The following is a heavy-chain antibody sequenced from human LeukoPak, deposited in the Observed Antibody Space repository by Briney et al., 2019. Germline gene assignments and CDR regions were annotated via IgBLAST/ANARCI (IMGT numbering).Heavy chain of an antibody. Sequence: ASVKVSCKASGGTFSSYAISWVRQARGQRLEWIGWIVVGSGNTNYAQKFQERVTITRDMSTSTAYMELSSLRSEDTAVYYCAADGTTVHYYYYGMDVWGQGTTVTVSS. CDR1: GGTFSSYA. CDR3: AADGTTVHYYYYGMDV. D-gene: IGHD4-11*01. V-gene: IGHV1-58*02. J-gene: IGHJ6*02. CDR2: IVVGSGNT.